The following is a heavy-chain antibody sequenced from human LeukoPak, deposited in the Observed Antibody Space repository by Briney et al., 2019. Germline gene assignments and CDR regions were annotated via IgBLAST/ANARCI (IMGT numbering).Heavy chain of an antibody. V-gene: IGHV1-18*01. CDR2: ISAYNGNT. CDR1: GYTFTSYG. J-gene: IGHJ6*03. D-gene: IGHD3-3*01. Sequence: ASVKVSCKASGYTFTSYGISWVRQAPGQGLEWMGWISAYNGNTNYAQKLQGRVTMTTDTSTSTAYMELRSPRSDDTAVYYCARNILRFLEWLLPDYYYYYMDVWGKGTTVTVSS. CDR3: ARNILRFLEWLLPDYYYYYMDV.